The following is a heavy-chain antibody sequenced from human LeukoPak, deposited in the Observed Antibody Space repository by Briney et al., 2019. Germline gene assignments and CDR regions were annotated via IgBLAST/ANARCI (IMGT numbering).Heavy chain of an antibody. V-gene: IGHV1-69*13. D-gene: IGHD5-18*01. CDR1: GYTFTSYG. Sequence: SVKVSCKASGYTFTSYGISWVRQAPGQGLEWMGGIIPIFGTANYAQKFQGRVTITADESTSTAYMELSSLRSEDTAVYYCARDSLDEGYSYGLGAFDIWGQGTMVTVSS. CDR3: ARDSLDEGYSYGLGAFDI. CDR2: IIPIFGTA. J-gene: IGHJ3*02.